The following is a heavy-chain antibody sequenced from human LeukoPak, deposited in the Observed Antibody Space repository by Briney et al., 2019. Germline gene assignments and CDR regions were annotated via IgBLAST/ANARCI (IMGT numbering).Heavy chain of an antibody. D-gene: IGHD6-19*01. CDR1: GGTFSSYA. J-gene: IGHJ3*02. CDR3: ARAGAVAGTYDAFDI. Sequence: ASVKVSCKASGGTFSSYAISWVRQAPRQGLEWMGRIIPILGIANYAQKFQGRVTITADKSTSTAYMELSSLRSEDTAVYYCARAGAVAGTYDAFDIWGQGTMVTVSS. CDR2: IIPILGIA. V-gene: IGHV1-69*04.